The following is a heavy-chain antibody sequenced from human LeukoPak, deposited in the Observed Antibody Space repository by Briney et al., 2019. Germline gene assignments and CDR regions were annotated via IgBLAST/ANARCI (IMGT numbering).Heavy chain of an antibody. V-gene: IGHV4-34*01. D-gene: IGHD2-2*01. Sequence: SETLSLTCAVYGGSFSGYYWSWIRQPPGKGLEWIGEINHSGSTNYNPSLKSRVTISVDTSKNQFSLKLSSVTAADTAVYYCARGDIVVVPAAIAAPVAAAGPLDYWGQGTLSPSPQ. CDR1: GGSFSGYY. CDR2: INHSGST. CDR3: ARGDIVVVPAAIAAPVAAAGPLDY. J-gene: IGHJ4*02.